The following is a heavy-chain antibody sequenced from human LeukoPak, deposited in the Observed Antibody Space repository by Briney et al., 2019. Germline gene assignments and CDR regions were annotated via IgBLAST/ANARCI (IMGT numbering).Heavy chain of an antibody. J-gene: IGHJ4*02. CDR2: IRYDGSNK. Sequence: SGGSLRLSCAASGFTFSSYGMHWVRQAPGKGLEWVAFIRYDGSNKYYADSVKGRFTISRDNSKNTLYLQMNSLRAEDTAVYYCAKDPSYYDILTGYYIIGGYFDYWGQGTLVTVSS. CDR1: GFTFSSYG. D-gene: IGHD3-9*01. CDR3: AKDPSYYDILTGYYIIGGYFDY. V-gene: IGHV3-30*02.